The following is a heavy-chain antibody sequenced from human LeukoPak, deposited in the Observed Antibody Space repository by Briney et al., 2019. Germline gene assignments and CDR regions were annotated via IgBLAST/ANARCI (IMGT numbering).Heavy chain of an antibody. Sequence: GGSLRLSCAASGFTFSSYEMNWVRQAPGKGLEWVSYISSSGSTIYYADSVKGRFTISRDNAKNSLYLQMNSLRAEDTAVYYCAGGRDGYNYADYNAFDIWGQGTMVTVSS. J-gene: IGHJ3*02. CDR2: ISSSGSTI. CDR3: AGGRDGYNYADYNAFDI. D-gene: IGHD5-24*01. CDR1: GFTFSSYE. V-gene: IGHV3-48*03.